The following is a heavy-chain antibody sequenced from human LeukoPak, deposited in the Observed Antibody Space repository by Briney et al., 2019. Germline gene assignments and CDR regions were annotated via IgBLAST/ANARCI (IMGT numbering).Heavy chain of an antibody. V-gene: IGHV3-73*01. J-gene: IGHJ6*02. CDR2: IRSKANSYAT. Sequence: GGSLRLSCAASGFTFSGSAMHWVRQASGKGLEWVGRIRSKANSYATAYAASVKGRFTISRDDSKNTAYLQMNSLKTEDTAVYYCSCYPSEAYGMDVWGQGTTVTDSS. CDR1: GFTFSGSA. D-gene: IGHD2-2*01. CDR3: SCYPSEAYGMDV.